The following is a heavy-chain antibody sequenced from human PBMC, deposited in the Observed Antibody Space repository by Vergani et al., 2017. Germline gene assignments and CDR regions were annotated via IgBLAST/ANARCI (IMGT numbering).Heavy chain of an antibody. Sequence: QVQLVQSRAEVKKPGASVKVSCKASGYTFTDYFMHWVRQAPRQGLEWMGWINPNSGGTNYAQKFQGRVTMTRDTSISTAYMELSNLRSDDTAVYYCASNSRIVVVPAAIDYYYYMDVWGKGTTVTVSS. V-gene: IGHV1-2*02. CDR3: ASNSRIVVVPAAIDYYYYMDV. D-gene: IGHD2-2*01. J-gene: IGHJ6*03. CDR1: GYTFTDYF. CDR2: INPNSGGT.